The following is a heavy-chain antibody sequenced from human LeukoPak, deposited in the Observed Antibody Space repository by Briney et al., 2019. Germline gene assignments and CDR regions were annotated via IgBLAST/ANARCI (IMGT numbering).Heavy chain of an antibody. Sequence: SETLSLTCTVSGGSISSGGYYWSWIRQHPGKGLEWIGYIYYSGSTYYNPSLKSRVTISVDTSKNQFSLKLSSVTAADTAVYYCARASMVRGLYFDYWGREPWSPSP. V-gene: IGHV4-31*03. CDR2: IYYSGST. D-gene: IGHD3-10*01. J-gene: IGHJ4*02. CDR3: ARASMVRGLYFDY. CDR1: GGSISSGGYY.